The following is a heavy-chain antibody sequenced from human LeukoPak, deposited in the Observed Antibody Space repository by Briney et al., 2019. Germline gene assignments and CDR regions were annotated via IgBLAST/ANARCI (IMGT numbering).Heavy chain of an antibody. J-gene: IGHJ4*02. CDR2: INPSGGTT. Sequence: ASLKVSCKASGYIFTSYYIHCVRHAPGQGLQWMGIINPSGGTTNYAQKFQGRVTMTRDTSTSTDYMELSSLRSEDTAVYYCARGRSSWYSDYWGQGTLVTVSS. CDR1: GYIFTSYY. V-gene: IGHV1-46*01. CDR3: ARGRSSWYSDY. D-gene: IGHD6-13*01.